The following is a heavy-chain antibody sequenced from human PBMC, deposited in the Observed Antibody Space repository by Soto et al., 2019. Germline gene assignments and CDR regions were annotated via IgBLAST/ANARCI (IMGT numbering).Heavy chain of an antibody. V-gene: IGHV3-11*06. CDR3: ARVSVDAFDI. J-gene: IGHJ3*02. CDR2: ISSSSSYT. Sequence: LSLTCAASGFTFSDYYMSWIRQAPGNGLEWVSYISSSSSYTNYADSVKGRFTISRDNAKNSLYLQMNSLRAEDTAVYYCARVSVDAFDIWGQGTMVTVSS. CDR1: GFTFSDYY.